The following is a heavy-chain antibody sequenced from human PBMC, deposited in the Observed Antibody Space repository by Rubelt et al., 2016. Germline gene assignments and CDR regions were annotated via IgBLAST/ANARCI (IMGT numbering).Heavy chain of an antibody. V-gene: IGHV3-48*02. CDR2: ISSSSSTI. J-gene: IGHJ4*02. D-gene: IGHD3-22*01. CDR1: GFTFSSSS. CDR3: ARGYYDSSGYYPYYFDY. Sequence: EVQLLESGGGLVQPGGSLRLSCAASGFTFSSSSMNWVRQAPGKGLEWVSYISSSSSTIYYADSVKGRFTISRDNAKNSLSLQLNSLRDEDTAGYYCARGYYDSSGYYPYYFDYWGQGTLVTVSS.